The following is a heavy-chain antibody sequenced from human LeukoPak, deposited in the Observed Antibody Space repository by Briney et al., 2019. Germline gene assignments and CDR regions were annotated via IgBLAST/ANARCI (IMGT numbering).Heavy chain of an antibody. CDR2: IKQDGSEK. D-gene: IGHD1-1*01. J-gene: IGHJ6*02. V-gene: IGHV3-7*01. CDR3: ASMDTTGTYYYYGMDV. CDR1: GFTFSSYW. Sequence: GGSLRLSCAASGFTFSSYWMSWVRQAPGKGLEWVANIKQDGSEKYYVDSVKGRFTISRDNAKNSLYLQMNSLRAEDTAVYYCASMDTTGTYYYYGMDVWGQGTTVTVSS.